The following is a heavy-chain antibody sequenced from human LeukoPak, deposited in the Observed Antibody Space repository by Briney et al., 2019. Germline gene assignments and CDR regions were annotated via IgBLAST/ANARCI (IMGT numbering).Heavy chain of an antibody. D-gene: IGHD3-10*01. J-gene: IGHJ4*02. Sequence: PSQTLSLTCTVSGGSISISNYYWSWIRQPAGKGLEWIGRIYFRGSTNYSPSLRSRVTISVDTSKNQFSLKLDSVSVADAAIYYCARERILGGKYSFDFWGQGALVTVSS. V-gene: IGHV4-61*02. CDR2: IYFRGST. CDR3: ARERILGGKYSFDF. CDR1: GGSISISNYY.